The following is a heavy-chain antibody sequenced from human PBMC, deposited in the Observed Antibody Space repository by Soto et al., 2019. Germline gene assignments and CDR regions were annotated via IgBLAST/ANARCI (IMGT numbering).Heavy chain of an antibody. V-gene: IGHV5-51*01. CDR3: ARHLRPGLRFWDWAGGYYMDV. D-gene: IGHD3-3*01. CDR1: GYSFTNYW. J-gene: IGHJ6*03. Sequence: GESLKISCKASGYSFTNYWIAWVRQMPGKGLEWMGLIQPGESETRYSPSFEGQVTISDDRSITTAYLQWSSLKASDTAMYYCARHLRPGLRFWDWAGGYYMDVWGIGTTVTVSS. CDR2: IQPGESET.